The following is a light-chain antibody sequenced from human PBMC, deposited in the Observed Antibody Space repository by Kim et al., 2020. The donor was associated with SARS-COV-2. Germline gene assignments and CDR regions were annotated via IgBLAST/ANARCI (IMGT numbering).Light chain of an antibody. J-gene: IGLJ1*01. CDR3: CSYARSYSYV. V-gene: IGLV2-11*01. Sequence: QSALTQPRSVSGSPGQSVTISCTGTSSDVGGYNYVSWYQQQPGKAPKLMIFDVTKRPSGVPDRFSGSESGNTASLTISGLQAADEADYYCCSYARSYSYVFGNGTKVTVL. CDR1: SSDVGGYNY. CDR2: DVT.